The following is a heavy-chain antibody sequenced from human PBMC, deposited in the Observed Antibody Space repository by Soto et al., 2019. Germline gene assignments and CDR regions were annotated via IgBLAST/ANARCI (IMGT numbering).Heavy chain of an antibody. CDR1: GFTLSSYS. CDR3: ARDTGALTYYYDSSGGYYGMDV. J-gene: IGHJ6*02. CDR2: SSSSSSYI. V-gene: IGHV3-21*01. Sequence: EVQLVESRGGLVKPGGSLRLSCAASGFTLSSYSMNWVRQAPGKGLEWVSSSSSSSSYIYYADSVKGRFTISRDNAKNSLYLQMNSLRAEDTAVYYCARDTGALTYYYDSSGGYYGMDVWGQGTTVTVSS. D-gene: IGHD3-22*01.